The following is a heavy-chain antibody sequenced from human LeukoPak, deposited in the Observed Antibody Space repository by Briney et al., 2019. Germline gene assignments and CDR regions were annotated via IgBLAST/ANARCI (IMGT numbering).Heavy chain of an antibody. D-gene: IGHD3-22*01. V-gene: IGHV3-30*03. CDR1: GFTFSSYG. J-gene: IGHJ4*02. CDR2: ISYDGSNK. Sequence: GGSLRLSCAASGFTFSSYGMHWVRQAPGKGLEWVAVISYDGSNKYYADSVKGRFTISRDNSKNTLYLQMNSLRAEDTAVYYCARAPYYDRSDFDYWGQGTLVTVSS. CDR3: ARAPYYDRSDFDY.